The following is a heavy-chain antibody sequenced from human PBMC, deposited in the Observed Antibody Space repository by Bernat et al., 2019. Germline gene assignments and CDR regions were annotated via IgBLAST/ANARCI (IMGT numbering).Heavy chain of an antibody. CDR2: ISGVGGNT. D-gene: IGHD5-24*01. J-gene: IGHJ4*02. CDR3: SRDGSQMATIQPNYFDC. CDR1: GFTFSNYA. Sequence: EVQLLESGGGLVQPGGSLRLSCVASGFTFSNYAMSWVRQAPGKGLEWVSAISGVGGNTYYADSVRGRFTISRDNSKNTLTLQMSSLRVEDTAVHYCSRDGSQMATIQPNYFDCWGQGTLVTVSS. V-gene: IGHV3-23*01.